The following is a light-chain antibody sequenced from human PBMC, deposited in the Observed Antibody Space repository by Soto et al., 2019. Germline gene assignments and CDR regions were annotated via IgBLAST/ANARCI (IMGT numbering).Light chain of an antibody. CDR2: EVS. J-gene: IGLJ1*01. V-gene: IGLV2-8*01. Sequence: QSALTQPPSASGSPGQSVTISCTGTRSDVGGYNYVSWYQQHPGKAPKLMIYEVSKRPSGVPDRFSGSKSGNTASLTVSGLQAEDEADYYCSSYAGSNNFVFGTRTKLTVL. CDR1: RSDVGGYNY. CDR3: SSYAGSNNFV.